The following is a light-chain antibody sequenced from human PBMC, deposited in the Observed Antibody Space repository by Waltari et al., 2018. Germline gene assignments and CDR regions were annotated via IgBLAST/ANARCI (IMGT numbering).Light chain of an antibody. CDR1: QSVSRA. J-gene: IGKJ1*01. CDR2: DAS. V-gene: IGKV3-20*01. CDR3: QKYVRLPAT. Sequence: IVWTPSPGTLSLSPGETATLSCRADQSVSRALAWYQHKPGQAPRLLIYDASTRATGSPDRFSGSGSGTDFSLTISRLEPEDFAVYYCQKYVRLPATFGQGTKVEIK.